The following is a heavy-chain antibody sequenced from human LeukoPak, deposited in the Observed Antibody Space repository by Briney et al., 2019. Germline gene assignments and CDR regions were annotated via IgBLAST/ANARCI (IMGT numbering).Heavy chain of an antibody. Sequence: SETLSLTCAVYGGSFSGYYWSWIRQPPGKGLEWIGYIYYSGSTNYNPSLKSRVTISVDTSKNQFSLKLSSVTAADTAVYYCARLRKVWSGHYGFDYWGQGTLVTVSS. CDR2: IYYSGST. J-gene: IGHJ4*02. CDR1: GGSFSGYY. CDR3: ARLRKVWSGHYGFDY. D-gene: IGHD3-3*01. V-gene: IGHV4-59*08.